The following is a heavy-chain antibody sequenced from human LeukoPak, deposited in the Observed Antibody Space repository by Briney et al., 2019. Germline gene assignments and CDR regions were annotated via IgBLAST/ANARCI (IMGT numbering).Heavy chain of an antibody. J-gene: IGHJ5*02. CDR1: GYTFTGYY. CDR2: INPNSGGT. D-gene: IGHD6-6*01. CDR3: ARPFYSSSSRWFDP. Sequence: ASVKVSCKASGYTFTGYYMHWVRQAPGQGLEWMGWINPNSGGTNYAQKFQGRVTMTRDTSISTAYMELSRLRSDDTAVYYCARPFYSSSSRWFDPWGQGTLVTVSS. V-gene: IGHV1-2*02.